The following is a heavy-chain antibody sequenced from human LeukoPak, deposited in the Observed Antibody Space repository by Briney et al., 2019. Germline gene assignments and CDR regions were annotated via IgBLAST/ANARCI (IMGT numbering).Heavy chain of an antibody. V-gene: IGHV1-46*01. J-gene: IGHJ3*02. CDR3: ARVRDGYNDAYDI. D-gene: IGHD5-24*01. CDR1: GYTFSNYY. Sequence: ASVRVSCKASGYTFSNYYIHWVRQAPGQGLEWMGIIGGSTNYAQKFQGRVTMTRDTSTSTVYMELSSLRSEDTAVYYCARVRDGYNDAYDIWGQGTMVTVHS. CDR2: IGGST.